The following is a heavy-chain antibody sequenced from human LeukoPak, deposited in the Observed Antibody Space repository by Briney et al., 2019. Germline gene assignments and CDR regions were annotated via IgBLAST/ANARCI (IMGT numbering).Heavy chain of an antibody. J-gene: IGHJ4*02. CDR1: GYSISSGYY. D-gene: IGHD5-12*01. V-gene: IGHV4-38-2*01. CDR2: MFHSGST. Sequence: SDTLSLTCAVSGYSISSGYYWGWIRQPPGKGLEWIGSMFHSGSTYYNPSLKSRVTISVDKSKNHFSLKLSSVTAADTAVYYCARSLSRGYSGFRVSPFDYWGQGTLVSVSS. CDR3: ARSLSRGYSGFRVSPFDY.